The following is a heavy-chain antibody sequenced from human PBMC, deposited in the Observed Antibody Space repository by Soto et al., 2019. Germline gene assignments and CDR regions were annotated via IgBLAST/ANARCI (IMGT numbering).Heavy chain of an antibody. J-gene: IGHJ6*02. CDR2: IYYSGST. CDR3: ARDGPQWLVLPKHYYGMDV. CDR1: GGSISSGDYY. V-gene: IGHV4-30-4*01. Sequence: SETLCLTCTVSGGSISSGDYYWSWIRQPPGKGLEWIGYIYYSGSTYYNPSLESRVTISVDTSKNQFSLKLSSVTAADTAVYYCARDGPQWLVLPKHYYGMDVWGQGTTVTVSS. D-gene: IGHD6-19*01.